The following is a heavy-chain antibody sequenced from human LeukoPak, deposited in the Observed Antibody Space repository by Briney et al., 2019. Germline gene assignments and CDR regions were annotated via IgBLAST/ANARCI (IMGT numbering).Heavy chain of an antibody. CDR2: IKQDGSDQ. CDR3: ARKAYDSDCFDF. V-gene: IGHV3-7*04. J-gene: IGHJ4*02. Sequence: GGSLRLSCAASGFTFNRHWMAWVRQAPGKGLEWVANIKQDGSDQYYVGSVKGRFTISRDNAKNSLYMQMNNLRDEDTAVYYCARKAYDSDCFDFWGQGTLVTVSS. D-gene: IGHD2-21*01. CDR1: GFTFNRHW.